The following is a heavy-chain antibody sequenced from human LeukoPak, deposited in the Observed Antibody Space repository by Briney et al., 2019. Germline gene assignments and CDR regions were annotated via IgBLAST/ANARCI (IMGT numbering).Heavy chain of an antibody. D-gene: IGHD1-26*01. CDR1: GGSFSGYY. J-gene: IGHJ4*02. Sequence: KSSETLSLTCAVYGGSFSGYYWSWIRQPPGKGLEWIGEINHSGSTNYNPSLKSRVTISVDTSKNQFSLKVSSVTAADTAVHYCARIIVGATSYFDYWGQGTLVTVSS. CDR2: INHSGST. V-gene: IGHV4-34*01. CDR3: ARIIVGATSYFDY.